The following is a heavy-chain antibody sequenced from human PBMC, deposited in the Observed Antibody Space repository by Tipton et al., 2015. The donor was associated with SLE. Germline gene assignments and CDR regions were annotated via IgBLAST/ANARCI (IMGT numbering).Heavy chain of an antibody. CDR1: GGSMSGYH. CDR3: ARLISAYDCNFDY. CDR2: FYYGAST. D-gene: IGHD5-12*01. V-gene: IGHV4-39*07. J-gene: IGHJ4*02. Sequence: TLSLTCTVSGGSMSGYHWGWIRQPPGKGLEWIGSFYYGASTFYNPSLKSRVTISVDTSTNRFSLKLSSVTAADTALYYCARLISAYDCNFDYWGQGALVTVSS.